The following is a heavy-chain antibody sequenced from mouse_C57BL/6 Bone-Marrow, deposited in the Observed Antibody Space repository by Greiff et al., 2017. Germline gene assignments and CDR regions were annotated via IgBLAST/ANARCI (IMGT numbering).Heavy chain of an antibody. V-gene: IGHV5-9-1*02. CDR2: ISSGGDYI. CDR3: TRDAGYYYAMDY. J-gene: IGHJ4*01. Sequence: EVKLVESGEGLVKPGGSLKLSCAASGFTFSSYAMSWVRQTPEKRLEWVAYISSGGDYIYYADNVKGRFTISRDNARNTLYLQMSSLKSDDTAMYYCTRDAGYYYAMDYWGQGTSVTVSS. D-gene: IGHD6-5*01. CDR1: GFTFSSYA.